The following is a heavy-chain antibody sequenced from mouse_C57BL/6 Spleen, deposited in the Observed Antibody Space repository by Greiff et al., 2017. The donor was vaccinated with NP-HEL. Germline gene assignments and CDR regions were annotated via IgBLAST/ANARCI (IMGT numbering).Heavy chain of an antibody. D-gene: IGHD2-5*01. V-gene: IGHV5-16*01. CDR3: AREESNGFAY. CDR2: INYDGSST. CDR1: GFTFSDYY. Sequence: EVQVVESEGGLVQPGSSMKLSCTASGFTFSDYYMAWVRQVPEKGLEWVANINYDGSSTYYLDSLKSRFIISRDNAKNILYLQMSSLKSEDTATYYCAREESNGFAYWGQGTLVTVSA. J-gene: IGHJ3*01.